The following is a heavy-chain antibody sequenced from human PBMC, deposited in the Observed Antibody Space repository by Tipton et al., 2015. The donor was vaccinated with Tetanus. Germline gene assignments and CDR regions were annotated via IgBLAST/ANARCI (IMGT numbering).Heavy chain of an antibody. V-gene: IGHV3-21*01. CDR2: ISGSSTKI. J-gene: IGHJ4*02. CDR1: GFAFRSYT. D-gene: IGHD2-21*02. CDR3: ARGMAEASNCGGDCYSDY. Sequence: SLRLSCVASGFAFRSYTLNWVRQAPGKGPEWVSCISGSSTKIYYADSVKGRFTISRDNAKNSVYLQMISLRAEDTAVYSCARGMAEASNCGGDCYSDYWGQGTLVTVSS.